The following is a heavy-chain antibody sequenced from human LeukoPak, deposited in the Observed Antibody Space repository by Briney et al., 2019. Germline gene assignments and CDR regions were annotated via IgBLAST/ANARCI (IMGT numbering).Heavy chain of an antibody. CDR1: GGSFSGYY. CDR2: INHSGST. CDR3: ASIPHSSLSP. Sequence: PSETLSLTCAVYGGSFSGYYWSWIRQPPGKGLEWIGEINHSGSTNYNPSLKSRVTISVDTSKNQFSLKLSSVTAANTAVYYCASIPHSSLSPWGQGTLVTVSS. V-gene: IGHV4-34*01. D-gene: IGHD6-6*01. J-gene: IGHJ5*02.